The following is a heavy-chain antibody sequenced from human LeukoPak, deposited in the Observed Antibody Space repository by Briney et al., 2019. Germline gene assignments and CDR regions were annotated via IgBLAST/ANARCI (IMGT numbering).Heavy chain of an antibody. J-gene: IGHJ4*02. D-gene: IGHD1-26*01. CDR1: GGSISSYY. Sequence: SETLSLTCTVSGGSISSYYWSWIRQPAGKGLEWIGRIYTSGSTNYNPSLKSRVTMSVDTSKNQFSLKLSSVTAADTAVYYCARDKSGSHGSGFSYYFDYRGQGTLVTVSS. CDR3: ARDKSGSHGSGFSYYFDY. CDR2: IYTSGST. V-gene: IGHV4-4*07.